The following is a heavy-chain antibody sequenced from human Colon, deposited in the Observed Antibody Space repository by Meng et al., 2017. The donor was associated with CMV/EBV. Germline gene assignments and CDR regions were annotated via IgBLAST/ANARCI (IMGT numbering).Heavy chain of an antibody. CDR3: ARILDGYYPTVVGGMDV. CDR1: GGSISRSSYY. D-gene: IGHD3-22*01. J-gene: IGHJ6*02. CDR2: IYYNGNT. V-gene: IGHV4-61*01. Sequence: SETLSLTCTVSGGSISRSSYYWSWIRRRPGKGLEWIGFIYYNGNTDYNPSLKSRLTISIDTPKNQFSLKLSSVTAADAAVYYCARILDGYYPTVVGGMDVWGHGTTVTVSS.